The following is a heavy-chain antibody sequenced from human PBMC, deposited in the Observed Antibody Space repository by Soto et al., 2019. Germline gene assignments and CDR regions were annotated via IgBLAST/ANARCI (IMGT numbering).Heavy chain of an antibody. CDR2: ISYDGSNK. Sequence: GGSLRLSCAASGFTFSSYAMHWVRQAPGKGLEWVAVISYDGSNKYYADSVKGRFTISRDNSKNTLYLQMNSLRAEDTAVYYCARAGGHDYGDQLHYWGQGTLVTVSS. D-gene: IGHD4-17*01. V-gene: IGHV3-30-3*01. CDR1: GFTFSSYA. J-gene: IGHJ4*02. CDR3: ARAGGHDYGDQLHY.